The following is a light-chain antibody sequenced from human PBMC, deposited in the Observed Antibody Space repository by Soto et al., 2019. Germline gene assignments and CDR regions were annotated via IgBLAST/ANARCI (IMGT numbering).Light chain of an antibody. Sequence: DIQMTQSPPTLSASVGDRITITCRASQSLNTWLAWYQQKPGQAPKLLIYRASDLQSGVPSRFSGSGSGTEFTLTISSLQPDDFATYYCQHSRTFGQGTKVDIK. CDR2: RAS. CDR3: QHSRT. J-gene: IGKJ1*01. V-gene: IGKV1-5*03. CDR1: QSLNTW.